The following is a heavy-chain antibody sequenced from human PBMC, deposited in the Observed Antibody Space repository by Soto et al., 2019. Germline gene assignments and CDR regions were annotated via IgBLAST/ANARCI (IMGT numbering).Heavy chain of an antibody. V-gene: IGHV1-58*01. CDR2: IVVGSGNT. Sequence: ASVKVSCKASGFTFTSSAVQWVRQARGQRLEWIGWIVVGSGNTNYAQKFQERVTITRDMSTSTAYMELSSLRSEDTAVYYCAALFYYDSSGYYLDYWGQGTLVTVS. J-gene: IGHJ4*02. D-gene: IGHD3-22*01. CDR1: GFTFTSSA. CDR3: AALFYYDSSGYYLDY.